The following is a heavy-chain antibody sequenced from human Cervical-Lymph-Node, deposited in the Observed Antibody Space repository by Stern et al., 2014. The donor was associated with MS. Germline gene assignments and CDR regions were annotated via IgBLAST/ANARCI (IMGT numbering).Heavy chain of an antibody. Sequence: QVQLVGSGGGVVQPGRSLRLSCAASGFNFRSYVMHWVRQVPGKGLEWVALMSNDGSNKVYADSVKGRFTISRDESKKTLYLQMNSLRVEDTAVYYCAKVRVWGPAYYGLDVWGQGTTVAVSS. J-gene: IGHJ6*02. D-gene: IGHD3-16*01. CDR3: AKVRVWGPAYYGLDV. CDR1: GFNFRSYV. V-gene: IGHV3-30*18. CDR2: MSNDGSNK.